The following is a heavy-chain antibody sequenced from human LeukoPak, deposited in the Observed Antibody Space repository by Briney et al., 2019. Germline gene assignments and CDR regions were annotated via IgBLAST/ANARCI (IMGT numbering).Heavy chain of an antibody. J-gene: IGHJ5*02. CDR3: ASAMVYGRWFDP. D-gene: IGHD2-8*01. V-gene: IGHV4-34*01. CDR2: INHSGST. Sequence: PSETLSLTCAVYGGSFSGYYWSWIRQPPGKGLEWVGEINHSGSTTYNPSLKSRVTISVGTSKNQFSLKLSSVTAADTAVYYCASAMVYGRWFDPWGQGTLVTVSS. CDR1: GGSFSGYY.